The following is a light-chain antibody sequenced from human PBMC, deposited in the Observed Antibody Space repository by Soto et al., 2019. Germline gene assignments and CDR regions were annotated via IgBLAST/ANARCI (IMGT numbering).Light chain of an antibody. CDR2: DVS. CDR3: CSYAGSPMYV. Sequence: QSALPQPRSVSGSPGQSVTLSCTGTSSDVGGYNYVSWYQQHPGKAPKDMTYDVSERPSGVPDRFSGSKSGNTASLTISGLQAEDEDDYYCCSYAGSPMYVFGTGTKLTVL. V-gene: IGLV2-11*01. J-gene: IGLJ1*01. CDR1: SSDVGGYNY.